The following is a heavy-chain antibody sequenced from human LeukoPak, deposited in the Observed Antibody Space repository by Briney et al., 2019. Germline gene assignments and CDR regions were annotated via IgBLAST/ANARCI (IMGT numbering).Heavy chain of an antibody. D-gene: IGHD3-22*01. Sequence: PSETLSVTCAVSGGSFSGHYWSWIRQPPGKGLEWIGEINQSGSAKYNPSLKSRVSISVHLSKNEFSLELNSVTAADTAVYYCARGQPRNFDSSGYYSGGFYDYDFWGQGTQVTVSS. V-gene: IGHV4-34*01. CDR3: ARGQPRNFDSSGYYSGGFYDYDF. CDR1: GGSFSGHY. CDR2: INQSGSA. J-gene: IGHJ4*02.